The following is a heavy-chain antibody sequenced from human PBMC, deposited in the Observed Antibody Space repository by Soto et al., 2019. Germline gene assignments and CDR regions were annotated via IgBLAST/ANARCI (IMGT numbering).Heavy chain of an antibody. CDR2: INPSGGST. V-gene: IGHV1-46*01. CDR1: GYTFTSYY. D-gene: IGHD2-15*01. J-gene: IGHJ3*02. CDR3: ARDYCSGGSCHAFDI. Sequence: ASVKVSCKASGYTFTSYYMHWVRQAPGQGLEWKGIINPSGGSTSYAQKFQGRVTMTRDTSTSTVYVKLSSLRSEDTAVYYCARDYCSGGSCHAFDIWGQGTMVTVSS.